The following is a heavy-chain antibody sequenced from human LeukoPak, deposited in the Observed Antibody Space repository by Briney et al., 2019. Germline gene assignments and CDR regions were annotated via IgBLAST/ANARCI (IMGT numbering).Heavy chain of an antibody. J-gene: IGHJ5*02. CDR3: ARGGITMTAKQRGRNWFDP. D-gene: IGHD3-22*01. Sequence: SVKVSCKASGGTFSSYAISWVRQAPGQGLEWMGRIIPILGIANYAQKFQGRVTITADKSTSTAYMELSSLRSEDTAVYYCARGGITMTAKQRGRNWFDPWGQGTLVTVSS. V-gene: IGHV1-69*04. CDR1: GGTFSSYA. CDR2: IIPILGIA.